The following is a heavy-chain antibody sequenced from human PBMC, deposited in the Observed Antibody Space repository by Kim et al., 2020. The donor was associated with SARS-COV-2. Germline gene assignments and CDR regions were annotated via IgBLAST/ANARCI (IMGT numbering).Heavy chain of an antibody. CDR3: ARHLTITMIVVVTLPGWFDP. J-gene: IGHJ5*02. CDR2: IYYSGST. V-gene: IGHV4-39*01. D-gene: IGHD3-22*01. Sequence: SETLSLTCTVSGGSISSSSYYWGWIRQPPGKGLEWIGNIYYSGSTYYNPSLKSRVTISVDTSKNQFSLKLSSVTAADTAVYYCARHLTITMIVVVTLPGWFDPWGQGTLVTVSS. CDR1: GGSISSSSYY.